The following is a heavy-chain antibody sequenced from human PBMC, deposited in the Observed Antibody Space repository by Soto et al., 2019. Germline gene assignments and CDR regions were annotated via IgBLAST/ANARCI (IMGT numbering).Heavy chain of an antibody. CDR3: ARGQRFSDWFDP. CDR1: GGTISGYY. D-gene: IGHD3-3*01. V-gene: IGHV4-4*07. Sequence: SETLYLTCTVTGGTISGYYWPCLRQSAGVGLEGIGRNYSSGSSNYNPSLKSRVTISLDTSMNHFSLRLSSVTAADTPVYYCARGQRFSDWFDPWAQGTLVTVSS. J-gene: IGHJ5*02. CDR2: NYSSGSS.